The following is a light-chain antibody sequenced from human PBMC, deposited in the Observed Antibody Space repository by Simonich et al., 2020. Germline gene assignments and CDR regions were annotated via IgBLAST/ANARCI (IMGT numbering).Light chain of an antibody. CDR1: QSVSSK. CDR3: QQYNNWPYT. V-gene: IGKV3-15*01. CDR2: GAS. J-gene: IGKJ2*01. Sequence: EIVMTQSPAPLSVSPGERATLSCRASQSVSSKLAWYQHKPGQAPRLLIYGASTRATGIPARFSGSGSGTEFTLTISSLQSEDFAVYYCQQYNNWPYTFGQGTKLEIK.